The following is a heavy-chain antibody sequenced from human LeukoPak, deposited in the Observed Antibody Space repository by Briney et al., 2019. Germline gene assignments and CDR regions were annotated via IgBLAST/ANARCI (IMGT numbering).Heavy chain of an antibody. CDR2: IYYSGST. V-gene: IGHV4-39*02. J-gene: IGHJ5*02. Sequence: SETLSLTCTVSGGSISSSSYYWGWIRQPPGKGLEWIGSIYYSGSTYYNPSLKSRVTISVDTSKNQFSLKLSSVTAADTAVYYCAREGYYGSGSYSRPARLGDWFDPWGQGTLVTVSS. CDR1: GGSISSSSYY. D-gene: IGHD3-10*01. CDR3: AREGYYGSGSYSRPARLGDWFDP.